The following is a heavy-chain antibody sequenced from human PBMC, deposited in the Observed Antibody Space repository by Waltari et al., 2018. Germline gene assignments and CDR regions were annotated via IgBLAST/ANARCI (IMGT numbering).Heavy chain of an antibody. CDR2: VHHSGKT. V-gene: IGHV4-4*02. J-gene: IGHJ4*02. D-gene: IGHD2-2*01. Sequence: QVQLQESGQGLVKPSGTMSLTCAVSGDSTSGNYWWSWVRQSPEKGLEWIGQVHHSGKTHYNPSLQSRVAISVDKPKNQFSLNLNSVTAADTAIYYCAGDRAIGLFFDYWGRGTLVTVSS. CDR1: GDSTSGNYW. CDR3: AGDRAIGLFFDY.